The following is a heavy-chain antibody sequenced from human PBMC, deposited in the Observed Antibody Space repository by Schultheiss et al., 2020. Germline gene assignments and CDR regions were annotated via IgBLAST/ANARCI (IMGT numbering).Heavy chain of an antibody. J-gene: IGHJ4*02. CDR2: ISSTSRYI. CDR1: GFTFSSHT. CDR3: ARDPPYCGGDCSDDY. D-gene: IGHD2-21*01. V-gene: IGHV3-21*01. Sequence: GESLKISCAASGFTFSSHTMNWVRQAPGKGLEWVSSISSTSRYIYYADSVKGRFTVSRDNAKNSLYLQMNSLRVEDTAVYYCARDPPYCGGDCSDDYWGQGTQVTVSS.